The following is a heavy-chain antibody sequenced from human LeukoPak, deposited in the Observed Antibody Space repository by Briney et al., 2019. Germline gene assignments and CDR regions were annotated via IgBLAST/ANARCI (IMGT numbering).Heavy chain of an antibody. Sequence: GGSLSCYCAASGFTFSRYWMNWVRQAPGNGLEWVANVKKDGSERYYVDSVKGPFTISRDNAKNSLYLQMNSLRAEDTAVYYCARTYYYDSGGYYAWGQGTLVTVSS. V-gene: IGHV3-7*01. CDR1: GFTFSRYW. CDR3: ARTYYYDSGGYYA. D-gene: IGHD3-22*01. J-gene: IGHJ4*02. CDR2: VKKDGSER.